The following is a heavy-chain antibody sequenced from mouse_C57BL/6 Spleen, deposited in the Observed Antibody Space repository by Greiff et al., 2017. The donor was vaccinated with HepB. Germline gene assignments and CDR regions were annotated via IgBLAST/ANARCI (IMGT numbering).Heavy chain of an antibody. D-gene: IGHD1-1*01. Sequence: VQLKQPGAELVKPGASVKLSCKASGYTFTSYWMQWVKQRPGQGLEWIGEIDPSDSYTNYNQKFKGKATLTVDTSSSTAYMQLSSLTSEDSAVYYCARKSYYGYWGQGTLVTVSA. CDR3: ARKSYYGY. V-gene: IGHV1-50*01. CDR2: IDPSDSYT. J-gene: IGHJ3*02. CDR1: GYTFTSYW.